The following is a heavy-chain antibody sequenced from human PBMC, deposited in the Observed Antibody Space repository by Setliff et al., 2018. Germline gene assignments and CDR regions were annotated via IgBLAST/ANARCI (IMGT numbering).Heavy chain of an antibody. CDR2: IYYSGST. V-gene: IGHV4-39*02. Sequence: SETLSLTCTVSGDSISSSSYYWGWIRQPPGKGLEWIGCIYYSGSTSYNPSLKSRVTISVDTSKNQFSLKLTSVTAADTAVYYCARDNNPGYRGYWGRFDYWGQGTLVTVSS. CDR1: GDSISSSSYY. CDR3: ARDNNPGYRGYWGRFDY. D-gene: IGHD3-16*02. J-gene: IGHJ4*02.